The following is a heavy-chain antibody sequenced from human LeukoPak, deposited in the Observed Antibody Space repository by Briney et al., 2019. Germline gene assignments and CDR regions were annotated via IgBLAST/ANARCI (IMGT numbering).Heavy chain of an antibody. J-gene: IGHJ4*02. Sequence: SETLSLTCAVYGGSFSGYYWSWIRQSPGKGLEWIGEINHSGSTNYNPSLKSRVTISVDTSKNQFSLKLSSVTAADTAVYYCARGRGNTMVSSQATFDYWGRGTLVTVSS. CDR3: ARGRGNTMVSSQATFDY. D-gene: IGHD3-10*01. CDR2: INHSGST. V-gene: IGHV4-34*01. CDR1: GGSFSGYY.